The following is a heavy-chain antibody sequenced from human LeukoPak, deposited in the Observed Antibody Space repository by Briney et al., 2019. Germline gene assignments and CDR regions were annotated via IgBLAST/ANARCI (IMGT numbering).Heavy chain of an antibody. V-gene: IGHV3-73*01. CDR3: TRQRGYSYLSPQNYYYGMDV. CDR1: GFTFSGSA. CDR2: IRSKANSYAT. D-gene: IGHD5-18*01. Sequence: PGGSLRLSCAASGFTFSGSAMHWVRQASGKGLEWVGRIRSKANSYATAYAASVKGRFTISRDDSKNTAYLQMNSLKTEDTAVYYCTRQRGYSYLSPQNYYYGMDVWGQGTTVTVSS. J-gene: IGHJ6*02.